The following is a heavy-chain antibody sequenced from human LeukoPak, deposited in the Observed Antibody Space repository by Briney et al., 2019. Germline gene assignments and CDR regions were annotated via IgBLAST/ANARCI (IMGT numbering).Heavy chain of an antibody. D-gene: IGHD1-1*01. CDR3: ATTVTLDF. V-gene: IGHV3-23*01. CDR1: GFTFRAYA. Sequence: GGSLRLSCAASGFTFRAYAMSWVRQATGKGLEWVSVITGTGGGGNKTYYADSVRGRSSISRDGSKNVLFLQMNDLRVDDTAVYFCATTVTLDFWGQGTRVLVSS. CDR2: ITGTGGGGNKT. J-gene: IGHJ4*02.